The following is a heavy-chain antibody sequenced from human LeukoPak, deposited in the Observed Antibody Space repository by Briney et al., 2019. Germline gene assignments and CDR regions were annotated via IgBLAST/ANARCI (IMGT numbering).Heavy chain of an antibody. CDR3: AKGGRATRLDDAFDI. J-gene: IGHJ3*02. CDR2: VTWNSATI. Sequence: GGSLRLSCAASGFTFNDYAMHWVRRAPGKGLEWVSGVTWNSATIAYADSVKGRFTISRDNAKNSLYLQMNSLRIEDMAFYYGAKGGRATRLDDAFDIWGQGTMVAVSS. D-gene: IGHD6-6*01. CDR1: GFTFNDYA. V-gene: IGHV3-9*03.